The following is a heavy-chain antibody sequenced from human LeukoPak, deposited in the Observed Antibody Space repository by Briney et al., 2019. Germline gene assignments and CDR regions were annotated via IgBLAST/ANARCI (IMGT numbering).Heavy chain of an antibody. CDR2: INERGRDT. D-gene: IGHD2-21*01. CDR3: VRDEALWRLDY. Sequence: PGGSLRLSCAASGFTFTNHWMHWVRQAPGKGLVWVSRINERGRDTMYADSVKGRFSIPRDNAKNTVNLQMNSLRAEDTGVYYCVRDEALWRLDYWGQGTLVTVSS. CDR1: GFTFTNHW. J-gene: IGHJ4*02. V-gene: IGHV3-74*03.